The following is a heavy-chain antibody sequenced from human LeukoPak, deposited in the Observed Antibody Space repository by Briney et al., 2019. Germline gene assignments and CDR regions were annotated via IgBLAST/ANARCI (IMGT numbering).Heavy chain of an antibody. CDR1: GGSISSSSYY. J-gene: IGHJ4*02. CDR2: IYYSGST. V-gene: IGHV4-31*03. Sequence: SETLSLTCTVSGGSISSSSYYWGWIRQPPGKGLEWIGYIYYSGSTYYNPSLKSRVTISVDTSKNQFSLKLSSVTAADTAVYYCARYADREGSFDYWGQGTLVTVSS. CDR3: ARYADREGSFDY. D-gene: IGHD3-10*01.